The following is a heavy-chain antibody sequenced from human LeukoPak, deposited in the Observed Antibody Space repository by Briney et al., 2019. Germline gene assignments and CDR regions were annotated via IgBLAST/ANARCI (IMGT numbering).Heavy chain of an antibody. V-gene: IGHV1-24*01. CDR2: FDPEDGET. CDR3: ATEVREMEIYYYYYMDV. J-gene: IGHJ6*03. D-gene: IGHD5-24*01. CDR1: GYTHTELS. Sequence: GASVKVSCKVSGYTHTELSMHWVRQAPGKGLEWMGGFDPEDGETIYAQKFQGRVTMTEDTSTDTAYMELSSLRSEDTAVYYCATEVREMEIYYYYYMDVWGKGTTVTVSS.